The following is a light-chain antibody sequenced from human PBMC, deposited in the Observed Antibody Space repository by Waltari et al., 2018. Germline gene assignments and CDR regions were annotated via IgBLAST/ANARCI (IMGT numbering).Light chain of an antibody. Sequence: DIVMTQAPDSLAVSPGERAPISCKSSQSVFHRSRHKTYLVWYQQKVGQPPKLLIYWAATRWSGVPDRISGSGSATDFTLTVSSLQAEDVAVYYCKQDYETPHTFGQGTKLEIK. CDR2: WAA. CDR3: KQDYETPHT. V-gene: IGKV4-1*01. CDR1: QSVFHRSRHKTY. J-gene: IGKJ2*01.